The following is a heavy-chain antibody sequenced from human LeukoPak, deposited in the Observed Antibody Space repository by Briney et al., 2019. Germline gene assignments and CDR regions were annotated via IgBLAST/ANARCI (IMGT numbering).Heavy chain of an antibody. CDR3: ARHEVGYCSGGSCPYYFDY. V-gene: IGHV4-4*02. J-gene: IGHJ4*02. Sequence: SETLSLTCAVSGGSISSSNWWSWVRQPPGKGLEWIGEIHHSGNTRYNPSLMSRVTISVDMSKNHFSLKLTSVTAADTAVYYCARHEVGYCSGGSCPYYFDYWGQGTLVTVSS. CDR2: IHHSGNT. D-gene: IGHD2-15*01. CDR1: GGSISSSNW.